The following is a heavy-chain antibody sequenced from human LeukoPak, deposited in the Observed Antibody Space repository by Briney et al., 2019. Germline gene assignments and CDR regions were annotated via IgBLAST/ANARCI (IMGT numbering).Heavy chain of an antibody. J-gene: IGHJ4*02. V-gene: IGHV1-2*02. CDR1: GYTFTGYY. CDR2: INPSIGST. D-gene: IGHD4-11*01. Sequence: ASVKVSCKTSGYTFTGYYIHWARQAPGQGLECMGWINPSIGSTIYAQKFQGRVTMTRHTSIETAFMELRRLTSGDTAVYYCARSPDYSRFDSWGQGTLVTVSS. CDR3: ARSPDYSRFDS.